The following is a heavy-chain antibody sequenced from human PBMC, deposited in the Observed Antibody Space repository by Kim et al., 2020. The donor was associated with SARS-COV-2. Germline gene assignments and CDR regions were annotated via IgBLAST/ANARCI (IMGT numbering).Heavy chain of an antibody. CDR2: IYYSGST. Sequence: SETLSLTCTVSGGSISSGSSYWSWIRQHPGKGLEWIGYIYYSGSTYYNPSLKSRVTISVDTSKNQFSLKLSSVTAADTAVYYCARARITMMVGEAFAIWGAGKPGTVSS. D-gene: IGHD3-22*01. V-gene: IGHV4-31*03. CDR3: ARARITMMVGEAFAI. J-gene: IGHJ3*02. CDR1: GGSISSGSSY.